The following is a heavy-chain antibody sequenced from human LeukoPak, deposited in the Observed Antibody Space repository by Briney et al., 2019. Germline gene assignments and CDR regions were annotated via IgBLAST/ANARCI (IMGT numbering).Heavy chain of an antibody. CDR1: GYTFTSYG. D-gene: IGHD3-3*01. Sequence: GASVKVSCKASGYTFTSYGISWVRQAPGPGLEWMGWISAYNGNTTYAQKLQGRVTMTTDTSTSTAYRELRSLRSDDTAVYYCARDRGYDFLVPEEDFDIWGQGTMVTVSS. CDR2: ISAYNGNT. J-gene: IGHJ3*02. CDR3: ARDRGYDFLVPEEDFDI. V-gene: IGHV1-18*01.